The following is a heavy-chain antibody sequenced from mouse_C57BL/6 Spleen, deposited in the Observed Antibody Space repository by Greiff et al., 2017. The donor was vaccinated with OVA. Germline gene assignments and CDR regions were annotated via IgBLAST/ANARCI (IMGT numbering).Heavy chain of an antibody. Sequence: EVKLEESGAELVKPGASVKLSCTASGFNIKDYYMHWVKQRTEQGLEWIGRIDPEDGETKYAPKFQGKATITADTSSNTAYLQLSSLTSEDTAVYYCARDYGSSYPFDYWGQGTTLTVSS. CDR3: ARDYGSSYPFDY. J-gene: IGHJ2*01. V-gene: IGHV14-2*01. CDR1: GFNIKDYY. D-gene: IGHD1-1*01. CDR2: IDPEDGET.